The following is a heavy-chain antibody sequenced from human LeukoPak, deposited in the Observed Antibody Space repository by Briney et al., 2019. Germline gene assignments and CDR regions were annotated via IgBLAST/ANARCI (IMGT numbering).Heavy chain of an antibody. CDR3: ARDSSYYYDSFF. V-gene: IGHV3-11*04. Sequence: GGSLRLSCAASGFTFSDHYMDWVRQAPGKGLEGLAYISNSGGTIYNEDSVKGRFTISRDNAKNSLYLQMNSLRAEDTAVYYCARDSSYYYDSFFWGQGTLVTVSS. CDR1: GFTFSDHY. D-gene: IGHD3-22*01. CDR2: ISNSGGTI. J-gene: IGHJ4*02.